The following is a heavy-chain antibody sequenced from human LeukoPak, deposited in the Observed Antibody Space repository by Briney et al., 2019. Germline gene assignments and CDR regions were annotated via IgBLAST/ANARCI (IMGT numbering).Heavy chain of an antibody. J-gene: IGHJ6*03. CDR1: GFTFSSYW. V-gene: IGHV3-7*01. CDR2: IKQDGSEK. CDR3: ARAPYSNSRNYYYYYYMDV. Sequence: GGSLRLSCAASGFTFSSYWMSWVRQAPGKGLEWVANIKQDGSEKYYVDSVKGRFTISRDNAKNSLYLQMNSLRAEDTAVYYCARAPYSNSRNYYYYYYMDVWGKGTTVTVSS. D-gene: IGHD4-11*01.